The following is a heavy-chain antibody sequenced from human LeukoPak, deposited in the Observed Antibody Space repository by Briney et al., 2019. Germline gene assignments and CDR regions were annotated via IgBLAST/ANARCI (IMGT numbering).Heavy chain of an antibody. V-gene: IGHV3-53*01. CDR1: GITVSSNY. D-gene: IGHD7-27*01. J-gene: IGHJ4*02. CDR3: AREQLGNRRFTYLDS. CDR2: IYSGGST. Sequence: GGSLRLSCAASGITVSSNYMSWVRQAPGKGLEWVSVIYSGGSTYYADSVKGRFTISRDNSKNTLYLQMNSLRAEDTAVYYCAREQLGNRRFTYLDSWGQGTLVTVSS.